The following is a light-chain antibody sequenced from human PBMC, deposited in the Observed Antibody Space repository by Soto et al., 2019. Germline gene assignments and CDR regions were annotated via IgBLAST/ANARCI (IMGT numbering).Light chain of an antibody. J-gene: IGKJ3*01. V-gene: IGKV3-20*01. CDR3: QQDDNWGI. CDR2: GAS. Sequence: EIVLTQSPGTLSLSPGERATLSCRASQRVSSSYLAWYQQKPGQAPRLLMYGASSRATGTPDRFSGSGSGKDFTLTISRLEPEDLAVYYCQQDDNWGIFGPGTKVNIK. CDR1: QRVSSSY.